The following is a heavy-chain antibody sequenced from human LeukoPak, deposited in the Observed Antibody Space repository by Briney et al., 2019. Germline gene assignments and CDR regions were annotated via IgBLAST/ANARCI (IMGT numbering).Heavy chain of an antibody. CDR1: GFTFSKYW. J-gene: IGHJ4*02. CDR3: ATKQWLAPPPDS. D-gene: IGHD6-19*01. Sequence: PGGSLRPSCAASGFTFSKYWMLWVRQAPGKGLERVSRINTDGTVTTYADSVKGRFTVSRDNADNTMFLQMNSVRDEDTAVYYCATKQWLAPPPDSWGQGTPVTVSS. V-gene: IGHV3-74*01. CDR2: INTDGTVT.